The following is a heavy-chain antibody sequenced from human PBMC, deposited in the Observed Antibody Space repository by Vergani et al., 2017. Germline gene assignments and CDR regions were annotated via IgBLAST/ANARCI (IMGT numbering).Heavy chain of an antibody. V-gene: IGHV4-39*07. CDR1: GGSISSSSYY. Sequence: QLQLQESGPGLVKPSETLSLTCTVSGGSISSSSYYWGWIRQPPGKGLEWIGSIYYSGSTYYNPSLKSRVTISVDTSQNQFSLKLSSVTAADTAVYYCASAITMIVGDDAFDIWGQGTMVTVSS. CDR2: IYYSGST. J-gene: IGHJ3*02. D-gene: IGHD3-22*01. CDR3: ASAITMIVGDDAFDI.